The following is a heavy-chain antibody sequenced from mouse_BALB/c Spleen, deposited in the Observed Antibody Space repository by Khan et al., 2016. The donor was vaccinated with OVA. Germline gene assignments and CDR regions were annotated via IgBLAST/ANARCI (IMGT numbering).Heavy chain of an antibody. CDR3: ARTARIKY. D-gene: IGHD1-2*01. Sequence: EVQLVESGPGLVKPSQSLSLTCTVTGYSITSGYGWNWIRQFPGNKLEWMGYISYSGSNNYNPSLKIRISITRDTSKNQFFLQLNSVTTEDTATYYCARTARIKYWGQGTTLTVSS. J-gene: IGHJ2*01. CDR2: ISYSGSN. CDR1: GYSITSGYG. V-gene: IGHV3-2*02.